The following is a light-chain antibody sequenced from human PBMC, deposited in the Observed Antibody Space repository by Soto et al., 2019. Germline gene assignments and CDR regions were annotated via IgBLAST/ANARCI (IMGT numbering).Light chain of an antibody. Sequence: IVLTQSPATLSLSPWERATLSCRASQSVSSYLAWYQQKPGQAPRLLIYDASSRATGISARFSGSGSGTDFTLTISSLEPEDFAVYYCQQRSNSLTFGQGTRLEIK. J-gene: IGKJ5*01. CDR3: QQRSNSLT. CDR1: QSVSSY. CDR2: DAS. V-gene: IGKV3-11*01.